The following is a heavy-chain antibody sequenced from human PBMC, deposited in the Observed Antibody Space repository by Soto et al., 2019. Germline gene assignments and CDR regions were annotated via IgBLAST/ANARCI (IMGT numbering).Heavy chain of an antibody. V-gene: IGHV4-34*01. Sequence: PSETLSLTCAVYGGSFSGYYWSWIRQPPGKGLEWIGEINHSGSTNYNPSLKSRVTISVDTSKNQFSLKLSPVTAADTAVYYCARDDYYYGMDVWGQGTTVTVSS. CDR1: GGSFSGYY. CDR2: INHSGST. CDR3: ARDDYYYGMDV. J-gene: IGHJ6*02.